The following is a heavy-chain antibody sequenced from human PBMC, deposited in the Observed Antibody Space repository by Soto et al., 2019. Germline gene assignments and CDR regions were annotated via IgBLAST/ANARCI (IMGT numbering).Heavy chain of an antibody. Sequence: GGSLRLSCAASGFTVSSNYMSWVRQAPGKGLEWVSVIYSGGSTYYADSVKGRFTISRDNSKNTLYLQMNSLRAEDTAVYYCAREATTVTTTPYYYYYYYMYVWGKGTTVTVSS. V-gene: IGHV3-66*01. CDR3: AREATTVTTTPYYYYYYYMYV. CDR2: IYSGGST. D-gene: IGHD4-17*01. CDR1: GFTVSSNY. J-gene: IGHJ6*03.